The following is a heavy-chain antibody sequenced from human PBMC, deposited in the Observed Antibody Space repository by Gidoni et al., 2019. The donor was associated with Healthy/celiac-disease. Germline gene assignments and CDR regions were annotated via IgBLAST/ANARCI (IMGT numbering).Heavy chain of an antibody. CDR1: GFTFSSYW. CDR2: IKQDGSEK. D-gene: IGHD3-22*01. CDR3: AREYDSSGYYYFDAFDI. V-gene: IGHV3-7*03. J-gene: IGHJ3*02. Sequence: EVQLVESGGGLVQPGGSRRRSCAASGFTFSSYWMSWVRQAPGKGLEWVANIKQDGSEKYYVDSVKGRFTISRDNAKNSLYLQMNSLRAEDTAVYYCAREYDSSGYYYFDAFDIWGQGTMVTVSS.